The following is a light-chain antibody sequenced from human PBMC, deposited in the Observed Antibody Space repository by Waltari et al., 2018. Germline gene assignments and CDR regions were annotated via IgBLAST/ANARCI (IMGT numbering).Light chain of an antibody. Sequence: EIVMTQSPATLSVSPGERVTLSCRASQSVRSNLAWYQQKPGQPPRLLIYGASTRATGIPGRFSGSGSGTEFTLTISSLQSEDFAVYYCQQYNIWPPVTFGQGTRLEI. CDR2: GAS. CDR3: QQYNIWPPVT. J-gene: IGKJ5*01. V-gene: IGKV3-15*01. CDR1: QSVRSN.